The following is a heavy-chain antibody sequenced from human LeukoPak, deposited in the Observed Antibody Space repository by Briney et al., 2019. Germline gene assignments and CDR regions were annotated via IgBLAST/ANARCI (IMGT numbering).Heavy chain of an antibody. D-gene: IGHD5-12*01. Sequence: GASVKVSCKASGYTFTGYYMHWWVRPPGQGLQGLGWINPNSGGTNYAQKFQGRVTMTRDTSISTAYMELSRLRSDDTAVYYCARDLGNLRLSDYWGQGTLVTVSS. CDR1: GYTFTGYY. J-gene: IGHJ4*02. V-gene: IGHV1-2*02. CDR3: ARDLGNLRLSDY. CDR2: INPNSGGT.